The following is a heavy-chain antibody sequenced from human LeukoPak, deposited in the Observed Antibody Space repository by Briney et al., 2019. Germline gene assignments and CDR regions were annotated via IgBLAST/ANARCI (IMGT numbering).Heavy chain of an antibody. J-gene: IGHJ4*02. CDR2: ISWDGGST. CDR3: AKARGRVVVAANPFDY. D-gene: IGHD2-15*01. CDR1: GFTFSNYA. Sequence: GGSLRLSCAASGFTFSNYAMSWVRQAPGKGLEWVSLISWDGGSTYYADSVKGRFTISRDNSKNSLYLQMNSLRAEDTASYYCAKARGRVVVAANPFDYWGQGTLVTVSS. V-gene: IGHV3-43D*03.